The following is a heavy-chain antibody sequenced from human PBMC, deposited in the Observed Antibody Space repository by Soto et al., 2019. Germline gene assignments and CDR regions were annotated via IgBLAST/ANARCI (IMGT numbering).Heavy chain of an antibody. CDR2: ISSSSSYI. J-gene: IGHJ5*02. CDR1: GFTFSSYS. V-gene: IGHV3-21*01. Sequence: TGGSLRLSCAASGFTFSSYSMNWVRQAPGKGLEWVSSISSSSSYIFYADSVKGRFTISRDNAKNSLYLQMNSLRAEDTAVYYCAKYDFWSGYPFDPWGQGILVTVSS. CDR3: AKYDFWSGYPFDP. D-gene: IGHD3-3*01.